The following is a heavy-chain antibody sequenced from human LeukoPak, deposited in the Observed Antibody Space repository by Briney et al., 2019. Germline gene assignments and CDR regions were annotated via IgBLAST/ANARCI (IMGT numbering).Heavy chain of an antibody. Sequence: PSETLSLTCTVSGGSITSYYWNWIRQPPGKGLEWIGYVFYSGSTNYNPSLKSRVTISVDTSKNQFSLKLTSVTAADTALYYCARDAVTYDAFDIWGQGTMVTVSS. CDR1: GGSITSYY. D-gene: IGHD2-21*02. CDR3: ARDAVTYDAFDI. V-gene: IGHV4-59*01. CDR2: VFYSGST. J-gene: IGHJ3*02.